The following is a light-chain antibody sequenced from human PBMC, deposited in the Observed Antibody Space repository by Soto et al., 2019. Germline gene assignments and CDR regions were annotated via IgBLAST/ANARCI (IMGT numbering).Light chain of an antibody. J-gene: IGLJ3*02. CDR3: CSYAGSGAV. V-gene: IGLV2-23*01. Sequence: QSALTQPASVSGSPGQSITISCTGTSSDVGSYNLVSWYQQHPGKAPKLMIYEGTKRPSGVSDRFSGSKSGNTASLTISGLQAEDEADYYCCSYAGSGAVFGGGTKLTVL. CDR1: SSDVGSYNL. CDR2: EGT.